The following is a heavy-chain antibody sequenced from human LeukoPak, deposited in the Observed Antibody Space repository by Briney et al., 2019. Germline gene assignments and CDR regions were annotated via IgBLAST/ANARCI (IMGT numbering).Heavy chain of an antibody. V-gene: IGHV3-23*01. CDR2: ISGSGGRT. Sequence: GGSLRLSCAASGFTFSSYAMTWVRQPPGKGLEWVSTISGSGGRTYYADSVKGRFTISRDDSKNTLYLQMNSLRAEDTAVYYCAKGRTVRGVIALWYWGQGTLVTVSS. CDR3: AKGRTVRGVIALWY. CDR1: GFTFSSYA. J-gene: IGHJ4*02. D-gene: IGHD3-10*01.